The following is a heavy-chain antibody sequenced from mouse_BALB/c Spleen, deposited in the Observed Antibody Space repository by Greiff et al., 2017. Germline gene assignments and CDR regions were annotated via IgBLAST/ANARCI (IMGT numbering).Heavy chain of an antibody. CDR2: IDPETGGT. V-gene: IGHV1-15*01. J-gene: IGHJ4*01. CDR1: GYTFSGYE. Sequence: VQLQQSGAELVRPGASVTLSCKASGYTFSGYEMRWVKQTPVHGLEWIGAIDPETGGTAYNQKFKGKAKLTADTSSSTAYMELRSLTSEDSAVYYCTRPVITTVVAADAMDYWGQGTSVTVSS. D-gene: IGHD1-1*01. CDR3: TRPVITTVVAADAMDY.